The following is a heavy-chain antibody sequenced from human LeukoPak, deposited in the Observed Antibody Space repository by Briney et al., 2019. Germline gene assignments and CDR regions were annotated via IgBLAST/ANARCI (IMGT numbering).Heavy chain of an antibody. CDR1: GGSISSSSYY. CDR2: IYYSGST. Sequence: LETLSLTCTVSGGSISSSSYYWGWIRQPPGKGLEWIGSIYYSGSTYYNPSLKSRVTVSVDTSKNQFSLKLSSVTAADTAVYYCARQDYDILTGYPNWFDPWGQGTLVTVSS. CDR3: ARQDYDILTGYPNWFDP. J-gene: IGHJ5*02. V-gene: IGHV4-39*01. D-gene: IGHD3-9*01.